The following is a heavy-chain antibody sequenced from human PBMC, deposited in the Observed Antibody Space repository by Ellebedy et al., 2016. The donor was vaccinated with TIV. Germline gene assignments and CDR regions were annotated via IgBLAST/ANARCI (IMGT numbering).Heavy chain of an antibody. Sequence: SVKVSXXTSGYIFTSHDISWVRQAPGQGLEWMGRIIPILGTPNYAQKFQGRVTIIADTSTSTVYMELSSLRFDDTANYYCARVDQWQGFDPWGQGTLVTVSS. CDR3: ARVDQWQGFDP. D-gene: IGHD6-19*01. V-gene: IGHV1-69*04. CDR2: IIPILGTP. CDR1: GYIFTSHD. J-gene: IGHJ5*02.